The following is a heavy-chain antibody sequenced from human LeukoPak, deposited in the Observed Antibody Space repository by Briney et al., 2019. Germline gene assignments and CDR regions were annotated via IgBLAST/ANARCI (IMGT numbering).Heavy chain of an antibody. CDR1: GFTVSSYA. Sequence: PGGSLRLSCADSGFTVSSYAIYGVRQAPGKRLEYVSAISYHGVSTYYAHSVKGRFTISRYNSRNTLYLRMGSLRAEDMAVYYCATGRLNSWILPIAHWGEGALVTVSS. J-gene: IGHJ4*02. CDR2: ISYHGVST. V-gene: IGHV3-64*01. D-gene: IGHD1-20*01. CDR3: ATGRLNSWILPIAH.